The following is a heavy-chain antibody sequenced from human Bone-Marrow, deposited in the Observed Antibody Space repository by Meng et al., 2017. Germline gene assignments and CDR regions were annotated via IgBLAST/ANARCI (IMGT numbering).Heavy chain of an antibody. D-gene: IGHD6-19*01. J-gene: IGHJ4*02. CDR3: ARDQEHSSGWHALFDY. V-gene: IGHV3-30*07. CDR2: ISYDGSNE. Sequence: GESLKISCTASGFTFSSYSIHWVRQAPGKGLEWVAIISYDGSNEYYADSVKGRFTISRDNSKNTLYLQMNSLRAEDTAVYYCARDQEHSSGWHALFDYWGQGTLVTVSS. CDR1: GFTFSSYS.